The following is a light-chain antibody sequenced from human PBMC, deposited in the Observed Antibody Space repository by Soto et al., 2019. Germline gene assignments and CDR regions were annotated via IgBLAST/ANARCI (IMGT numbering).Light chain of an antibody. J-gene: IGLJ3*02. Sequence: QSALTQPASVSGSPGQSITISCTGASRDVGGHKYVSWYQQNPGKAPKLVIYDVNNRPSGVSHRFSGSKSGSTASLTISGFQADDEAEYYCFSYTYSGARVFCGGTKLTVL. CDR1: SRDVGGHKY. CDR2: DVN. V-gene: IGLV2-14*01. CDR3: FSYTYSGARV.